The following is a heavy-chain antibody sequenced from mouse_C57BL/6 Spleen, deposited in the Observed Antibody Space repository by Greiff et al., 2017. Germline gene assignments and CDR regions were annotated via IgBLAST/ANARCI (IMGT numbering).Heavy chain of an antibody. D-gene: IGHD2-3*01. Sequence: VQLKESGPGLVKPSQSLSLTCSVTGYSITSGYYWNWIRHFPGNILEWMGYISYNGSNNYNPSLKNRISITRDTSKRQFFLKVYAVTAEYTATYFCAALHDGYSLDYWGQGTTLTVSS. CDR1: GYSITSGYY. CDR2: ISYNGSN. V-gene: IGHV3-6*01. J-gene: IGHJ2*01. CDR3: AALHDGYSLDY.